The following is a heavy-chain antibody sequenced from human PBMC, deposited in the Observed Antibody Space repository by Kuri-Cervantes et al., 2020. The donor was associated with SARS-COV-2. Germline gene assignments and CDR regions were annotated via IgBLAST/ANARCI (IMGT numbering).Heavy chain of an antibody. Sequence: GESLKISCAASGFTFSSCAMSWVRQAPGKGLEWVSSISGSGGSTYYADSVKGRFTISRDNSKNTMYLQMNSLRAEDTAVYYCAIPRNDYYDSSGPFLSWGQGTLVTVSS. CDR2: ISGSGGST. D-gene: IGHD3-22*01. CDR3: AIPRNDYYDSSGPFLS. J-gene: IGHJ5*02. V-gene: IGHV3-23*01. CDR1: GFTFSSCA.